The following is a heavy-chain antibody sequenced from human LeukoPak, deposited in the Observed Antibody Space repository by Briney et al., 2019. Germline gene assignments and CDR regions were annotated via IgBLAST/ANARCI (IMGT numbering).Heavy chain of an antibody. CDR2: IYYSGST. Sequence: ETSETLSLTCTVSGVSMSSSPYYWGWIRQPPGKGLEWIGSIYYSGSTYYNPSLKSRVTISVDTSNNQFSLKLSSVTAADTAVYYCATYSSGWYPFDYWGQGTLVTVSS. V-gene: IGHV4-39*07. J-gene: IGHJ4*02. D-gene: IGHD6-19*01. CDR1: GVSMSSSPYY. CDR3: ATYSSGWYPFDY.